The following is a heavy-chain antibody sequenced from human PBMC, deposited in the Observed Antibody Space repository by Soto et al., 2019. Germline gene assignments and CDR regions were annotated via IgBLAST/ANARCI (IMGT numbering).Heavy chain of an antibody. CDR3: AKEASYDFWSGRDMGNDAFDI. V-gene: IGHV3-23*01. D-gene: IGHD3-3*01. Sequence: GGSMRLSCAASGFTFSSYAMTWVLQAPGEGLEWVSAISGSGGSTYYADSVKGRFTISRDNSKNTLYLQMNSLRAEDTAVYYCAKEASYDFWSGRDMGNDAFDIWGQGTMVTVS. CDR1: GFTFSSYA. J-gene: IGHJ3*02. CDR2: ISGSGGST.